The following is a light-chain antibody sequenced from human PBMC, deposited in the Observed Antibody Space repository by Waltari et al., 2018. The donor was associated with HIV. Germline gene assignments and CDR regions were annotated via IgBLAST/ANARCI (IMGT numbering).Light chain of an antibody. CDR3: AAWDDSLSVGV. Sequence: QSVLTQPPSASGTPGQRVTISCSGSSSNIGSNYVYWYQQLPGTAPKLLIYRKNQRPSGVPDRFSGSKSGTSASLAISGLRSEDEADYYCAAWDDSLSVGVFGGGTKLTVL. J-gene: IGLJ2*01. CDR1: SSNIGSNY. V-gene: IGLV1-47*01. CDR2: RKN.